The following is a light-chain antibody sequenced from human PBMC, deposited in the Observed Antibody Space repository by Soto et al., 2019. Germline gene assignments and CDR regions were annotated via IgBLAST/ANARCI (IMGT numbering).Light chain of an antibody. J-gene: IGKJ2*01. CDR1: QSVSSY. V-gene: IGKV3-11*01. Sequence: EIVLTQSPATLSLSPGERATLSCRASQSVSSYLAWYQQKPGQAPRLLIYDASNRATGIPDRFSGSGSGTDFTLSISSLEPEDFAVYYCQQRSSWPPYTFGQGTKLEIK. CDR3: QQRSSWPPYT. CDR2: DAS.